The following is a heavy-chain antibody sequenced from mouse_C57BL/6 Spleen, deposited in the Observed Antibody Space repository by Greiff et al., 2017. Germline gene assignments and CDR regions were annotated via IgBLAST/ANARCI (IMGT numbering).Heavy chain of an antibody. CDR1: GYTFTSYW. CDR2: IYPGSGST. V-gene: IGHV1-55*01. Sequence: QVQLQQSGAELVKPGASVKMSCKASGYTFTSYWITWVKQRPGQGLEWIGDIYPGSGSTNYNEKFKSKATLTVDTSSSTAYMQLSSLTSEDSAVYYCARGIITTVPMDYWGQGTSVTVSS. J-gene: IGHJ4*01. D-gene: IGHD1-1*01. CDR3: ARGIITTVPMDY.